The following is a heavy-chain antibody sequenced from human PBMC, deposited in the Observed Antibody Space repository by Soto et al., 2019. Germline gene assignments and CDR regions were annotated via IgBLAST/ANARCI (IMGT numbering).Heavy chain of an antibody. J-gene: IGHJ6*02. D-gene: IGHD3-3*02. CDR1: GGTFTTAA. Sequence: QVQVEQSGAEVKKPGSSVKVSCKASGGTFTTAAISWVRQAPGQGLEWMGGIMPIFRTADYAQKFQDRVSITTGESTKTAYLELRSLRSEDTAVYYCARDKDRPQLGGNYYYILDVWGQGTTVTVSS. CDR3: ARDKDRPQLGGNYYYILDV. V-gene: IGHV1-69*05. CDR2: IMPIFRTA.